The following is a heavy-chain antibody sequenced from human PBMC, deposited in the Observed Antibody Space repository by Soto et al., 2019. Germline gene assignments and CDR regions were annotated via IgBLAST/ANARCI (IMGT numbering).Heavy chain of an antibody. CDR3: ARRAPDYCTTGVCLYYYYGMDV. CDR2: IDPSDSYT. J-gene: IGHJ6*02. CDR1: GYSFTSYW. D-gene: IGHD2-8*01. V-gene: IGHV5-10-1*03. Sequence: EVQLVQSGAEVKKPGESLRISCKGSGYSFTSYWISWVRQMPGKGLEWMGRIDPSDSYTNYSPSFQGHVTISADKSIRTGYLQWSSLKASDTAMYYCARRAPDYCTTGVCLYYYYGMDVWGQGTTVTVSS.